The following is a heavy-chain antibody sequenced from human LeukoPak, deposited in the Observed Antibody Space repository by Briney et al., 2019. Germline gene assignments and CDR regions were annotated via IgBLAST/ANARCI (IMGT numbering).Heavy chain of an antibody. CDR1: GFTFSSYA. CDR2: ISYDGSNK. J-gene: IGHJ5*02. D-gene: IGHD3-10*01. CDR3: ARAIEVLVRGVTSVWFDP. Sequence: GGSLRLSCAASGFTFSSYAMHWVRQPPGKGLEWVAVISYDGSNKYYADSVKGRFTISRDNSKNTLYLQMNSLRAEDTAVYYCARAIEVLVRGVTSVWFDPWGQGTLVTVSS. V-gene: IGHV3-30*04.